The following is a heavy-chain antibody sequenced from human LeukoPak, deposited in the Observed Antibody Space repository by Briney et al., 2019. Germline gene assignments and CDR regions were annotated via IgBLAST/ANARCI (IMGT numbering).Heavy chain of an antibody. J-gene: IGHJ4*02. Sequence: GRSLRLSCAASGFTFSSYDMHWVRQAPGKGLEWVAVIWYDGSNKYYADSVKGRFTISRDNSKNTLYLQMNSLRAEDTAVYYCAREEGGVFFETADVWGSPGYFDYWGQGTLVTVSS. V-gene: IGHV3-33*01. CDR1: GFTFSSYD. CDR3: AREEGGVFFETADVWGSPGYFDY. D-gene: IGHD3-16*01. CDR2: IWYDGSNK.